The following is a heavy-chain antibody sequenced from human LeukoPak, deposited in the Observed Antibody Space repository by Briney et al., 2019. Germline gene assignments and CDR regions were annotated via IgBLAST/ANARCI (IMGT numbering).Heavy chain of an antibody. J-gene: IGHJ4*02. V-gene: IGHV3-48*04. CDR2: INTGSSTM. CDR1: GFPFSSYS. Sequence: GSLRLSFAASGFPFSSYSMNWVRPAPGKGLEWVSYINTGSSTMYYADSVKGRFTISRDNAKNSLYLQMNSLRAEDTAVYYCARDSMVRGVLSSIYWGQGTLVTVSS. D-gene: IGHD3-10*01. CDR3: ARDSMVRGVLSSIY.